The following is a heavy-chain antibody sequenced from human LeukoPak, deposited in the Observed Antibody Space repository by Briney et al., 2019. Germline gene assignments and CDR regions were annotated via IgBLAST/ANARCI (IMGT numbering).Heavy chain of an antibody. J-gene: IGHJ6*04. CDR1: GYTFTSYG. D-gene: IGHD1-1*01. CDR2: ISAYNGNR. Sequence: ASVKVSCKASGYTFTSYGISWVRRAPGQGLEWMGWISAYNGNRNYAQKLQGRVTMTTDTSTSTAYMELRSLRSDDTAVYYCARGGLTNYYYYYGMDVWGKGTTVTVSS. CDR3: ARGGLTNYYYYYGMDV. V-gene: IGHV1-18*04.